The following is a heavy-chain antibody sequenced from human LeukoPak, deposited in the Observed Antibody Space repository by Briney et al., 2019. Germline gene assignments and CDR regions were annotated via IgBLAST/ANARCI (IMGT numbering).Heavy chain of an antibody. V-gene: IGHV3-43*02. CDR1: GFTFDDYA. Sequence: PGGSLRLSCAASGFTFDDYAMHWVRQAPGKGLEWVSLISGDGGSTYYADSVKGRFTISRDNSKNSLYLQMNSLRTEDTALYYCAKAPAEHYYYYYMDVWGKGTTVTVSS. J-gene: IGHJ6*03. CDR2: ISGDGGST. CDR3: AKAPAEHYYYYYMDV.